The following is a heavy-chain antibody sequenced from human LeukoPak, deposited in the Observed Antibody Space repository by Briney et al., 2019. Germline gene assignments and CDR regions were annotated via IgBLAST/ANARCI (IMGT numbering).Heavy chain of an antibody. J-gene: IGHJ4*02. D-gene: IGHD3-22*01. V-gene: IGHV3-11*01. Sequence: HGESLKISCSASGFTFSDYDMNWIRQAPGKGLEWISYIRSDGSTIYDADSVRGRFTVSRDNAKNSLYLQMNSLRAEDTAVYYCAREGRGFYGDFDYWGQGILVTVPS. CDR2: IRSDGSTI. CDR1: GFTFSDYD. CDR3: AREGRGFYGDFDY.